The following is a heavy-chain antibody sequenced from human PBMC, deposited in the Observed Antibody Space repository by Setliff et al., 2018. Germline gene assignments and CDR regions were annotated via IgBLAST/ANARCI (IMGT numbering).Heavy chain of an antibody. V-gene: IGHV3-48*01. CDR1: GFTFSSYS. D-gene: IGHD3-10*01. J-gene: IGHJ4*02. CDR3: AKSRGSGAGSWDS. Sequence: GGSLRLSCAASGFTFSSYSINWVRQAPGKGLEWVSYISSSSSTIYYADSVKGRFTISRDNSKNTLYLQMNSLRAEDTAAYYCAKSRGSGAGSWDSWGQGTLVTVSS. CDR2: ISSSSSTI.